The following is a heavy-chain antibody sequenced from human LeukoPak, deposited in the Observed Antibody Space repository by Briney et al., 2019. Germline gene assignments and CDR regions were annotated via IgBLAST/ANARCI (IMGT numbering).Heavy chain of an antibody. Sequence: PGGSLRLSCAASGFTFSNAWMSWVRQAPGKGLEWVGRIKSKTDGGTTDYAAPVKGRFTISRDDSKNTLYLQMNSLKTGDTAVYYCTTDPIAPWPSPHPGIAAAGTYWGQGTLVTVSS. D-gene: IGHD6-13*01. J-gene: IGHJ4*02. CDR1: GFTFSNAW. CDR2: IKSKTDGGTT. V-gene: IGHV3-15*01. CDR3: TTDPIAPWPSPHPGIAAAGTY.